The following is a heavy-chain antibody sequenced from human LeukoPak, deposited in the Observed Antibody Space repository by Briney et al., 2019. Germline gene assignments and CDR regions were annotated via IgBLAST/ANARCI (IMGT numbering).Heavy chain of an antibody. Sequence: RPSETLSLTCTVPGDSISSYFWSWIRQPPGKGLEWIGYMHNGVHTNYNPSLKSRVTISGDTSKNQVSLKLTSVTAAGTAVYYCAATIKRDYGDTNLDYWGQGTLVTVSS. CDR3: AATIKRDYGDTNLDY. CDR2: MHNGVHT. V-gene: IGHV4-59*01. CDR1: GDSISSYF. D-gene: IGHD4/OR15-4a*01. J-gene: IGHJ4*02.